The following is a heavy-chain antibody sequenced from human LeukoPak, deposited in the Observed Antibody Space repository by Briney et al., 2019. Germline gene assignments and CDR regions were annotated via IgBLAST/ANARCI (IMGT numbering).Heavy chain of an antibody. D-gene: IGHD5-12*01. CDR1: GFTFSSYA. CDR2: ISYDGSNK. V-gene: IGHV3-30-3*01. Sequence: GGSLRLSCAASGFTFSSYAMHWVRQAPGKGLEWVAVISYDGSNKYNADSVKGRFTISRDNSKNTLYLQMNSLRVEDTAVYYCAKGSGGYSGYDRFDYWGQGTLVTVSS. CDR3: AKGSGGYSGYDRFDY. J-gene: IGHJ4*02.